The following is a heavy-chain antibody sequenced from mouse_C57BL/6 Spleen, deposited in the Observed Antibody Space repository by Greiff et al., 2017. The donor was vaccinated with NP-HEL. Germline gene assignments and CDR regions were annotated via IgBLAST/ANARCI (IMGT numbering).Heavy chain of an antibody. Sequence: EVKLVESGGGLVKPGGSLKLSCAASGFTFSDYGMHWVRQAPEKGLEWVAYISSGSSTIYYADTVKGRFTISRDNAKNTLFLQMTSLRSEDTAMYYCARPVQDVWGTGTTVTVSS. CDR2: ISSGSSTI. CDR3: ARPVQDV. J-gene: IGHJ1*03. CDR1: GFTFSDYG. V-gene: IGHV5-17*01.